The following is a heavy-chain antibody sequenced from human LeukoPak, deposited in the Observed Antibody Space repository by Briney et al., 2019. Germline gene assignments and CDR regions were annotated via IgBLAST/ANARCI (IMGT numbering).Heavy chain of an antibody. CDR2: ISGSGGST. CDR1: GFTFSSYA. Sequence: GGSLRLSCAASGFTFSSYAMSWVRQAPGKGLEWVSAISGSGGSTYYADSVKGRFTISRDNSKNTPYLQMNSLRAEDTAVYYCATRPGGNYYDSSGYYTHFDYWGQGTLVTVSS. D-gene: IGHD3-22*01. J-gene: IGHJ4*02. CDR3: ATRPGGNYYDSSGYYTHFDY. V-gene: IGHV3-23*01.